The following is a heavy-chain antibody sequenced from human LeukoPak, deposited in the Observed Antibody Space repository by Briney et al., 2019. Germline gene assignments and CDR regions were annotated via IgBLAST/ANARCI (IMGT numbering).Heavy chain of an antibody. CDR1: GFTFSSYG. Sequence: GGTLRLSCAASGFTFSSYGMSWVRQAPGKGLEWVSAISGSGGSTYYADSVKGRFTISRDNAKNSLYLQMNSLRAEDTAVYYCATSRGSWPDYFDYWGQGTLVTVSS. V-gene: IGHV3-23*01. CDR2: ISGSGGST. J-gene: IGHJ4*02. CDR3: ATSRGSWPDYFDY. D-gene: IGHD6-13*01.